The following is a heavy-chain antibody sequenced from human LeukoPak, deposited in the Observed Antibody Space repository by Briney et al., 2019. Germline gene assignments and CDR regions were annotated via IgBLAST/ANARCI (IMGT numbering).Heavy chain of an antibody. CDR1: GGSFSGYY. Sequence: SETLSLTCAVYGGSFSGYYWSWIRQPPGKGREWVGEINHSGSTNYNTSLKSRVTISEEPSKNQFSLKLSSVTAADAAVYYCARERSTMVRGVIVFDYWGQGTLVTVSS. D-gene: IGHD3-10*01. CDR3: ARERSTMVRGVIVFDY. V-gene: IGHV4-34*01. J-gene: IGHJ4*02. CDR2: INHSGST.